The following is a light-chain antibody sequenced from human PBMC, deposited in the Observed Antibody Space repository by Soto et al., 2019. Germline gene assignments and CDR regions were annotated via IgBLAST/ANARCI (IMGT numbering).Light chain of an antibody. CDR3: SSYTNINTRACV. V-gene: IGLV2-14*01. CDR2: EVT. Sequence: QSVLTQPPSASGTPGQRVTISCSGSSSNIGNNFLYWYQQHPGKAPKLIIYEVTDRPSGVSNRFSGSKSGNTASLTISGLQAEDEAEYYCSSYTNINTRACVFGTGTKVTVL. J-gene: IGLJ1*01. CDR1: SSNIGNNF.